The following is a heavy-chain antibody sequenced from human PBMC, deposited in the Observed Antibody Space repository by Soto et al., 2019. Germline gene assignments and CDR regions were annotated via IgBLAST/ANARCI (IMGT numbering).Heavy chain of an antibody. CDR3: ARGAVVPAANLDSSSWSLDY. CDR1: GGTFSSYA. V-gene: IGHV1-69*13. Sequence: ASVKVSCKASGGTFSSYAISWVRQAPGQGLEWMGGIIPIFGTANYAQKFQGRVTITADESTSTAYMELSSLRSEDTAVYYCARGAVVPAANLDSSSWSLDYWGQGTLVTVSS. D-gene: IGHD2-2*01. CDR2: IIPIFGTA. J-gene: IGHJ4*02.